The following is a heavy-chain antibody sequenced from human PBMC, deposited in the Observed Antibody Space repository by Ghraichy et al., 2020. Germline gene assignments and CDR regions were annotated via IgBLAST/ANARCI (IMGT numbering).Heavy chain of an antibody. J-gene: IGHJ6*03. CDR1: GGTFSSYA. Sequence: SVKVSCKASGGTFSSYAISWVRQAPGQGLEWMGGIIPIFGTANYAQKFQGRVTITADESTRTAYMELSSLRSEDTAVYYCAKGLPGYSSSWSLIYYYYYMDVWGKGTTVTVSS. D-gene: IGHD6-13*01. CDR2: IIPIFGTA. V-gene: IGHV1-69*13. CDR3: AKGLPGYSSSWSLIYYYYYMDV.